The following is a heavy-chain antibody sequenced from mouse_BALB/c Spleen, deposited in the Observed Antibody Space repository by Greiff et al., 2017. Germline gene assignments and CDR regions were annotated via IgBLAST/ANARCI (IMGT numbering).Heavy chain of an antibody. J-gene: IGHJ2*01. D-gene: IGHD4-1*02. CDR1: GFNIKDTY. V-gene: IGHV14-3*02. Sequence: VQLQQSGAELVKPGASVKLSCTASGFNIKDTYMHWVKQRPEQGLEWIGRIDPANGNTKYDPKFQGKATITADTSSNTAYLQLSSLTSEDTAVYYCAGRGGNWGNFDYWGQGTTLTVSS. CDR3: AGRGGNWGNFDY. CDR2: IDPANGNT.